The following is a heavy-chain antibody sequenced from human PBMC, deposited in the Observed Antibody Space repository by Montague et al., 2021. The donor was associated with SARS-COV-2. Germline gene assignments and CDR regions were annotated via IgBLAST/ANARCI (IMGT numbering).Heavy chain of an antibody. D-gene: IGHD4-23*01. J-gene: IGHJ6*02. CDR2: IYHNGST. CDR3: ARGGGNSADYYNYTMDV. Sequence: SETLSLTCTVSGGSISSYYWTWIRQPPGKGLESIGYIYHNGSTKYNPSLKSRVTISVDTSKNQFSLKLSSASVADTAVCYCARGGGNSADYYNYTMDVWGQGTTVTVFS. CDR1: GGSISSYY. V-gene: IGHV4-59*01.